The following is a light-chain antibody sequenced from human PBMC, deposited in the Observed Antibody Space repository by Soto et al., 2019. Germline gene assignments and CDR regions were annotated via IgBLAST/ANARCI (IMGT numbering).Light chain of an antibody. CDR3: AAWDDSLSGPNWV. Sequence: QSALTQPASVSGSPGQSITISCTGTSSDIGVYNYVSWYQQHPGKAPKLVICEVSNRPSGVSSRFSGSKSGNTASLTISGLRAEDEADYYCAAWDDSLSGPNWVFGGGTKVTVL. CDR2: EVS. J-gene: IGLJ3*02. CDR1: SSDIGVYNY. V-gene: IGLV2-14*01.